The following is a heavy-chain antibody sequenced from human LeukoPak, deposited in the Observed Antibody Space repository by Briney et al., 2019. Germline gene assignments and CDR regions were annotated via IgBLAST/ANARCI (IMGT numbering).Heavy chain of an antibody. Sequence: SETLSLTCAVYGGSFSGYYWSWIRQAAGKGLEWIGRIYTSGSAKYNPSLKSRVNMSVDTSKNQFSLNLSSVTAADTAMYYCASDLGYGGHLIDSWGQGTLVTVAS. V-gene: IGHV4-59*10. CDR1: GGSFSGYY. J-gene: IGHJ4*02. CDR3: ASDLGYGGHLIDS. D-gene: IGHD1-26*01. CDR2: IYTSGSA.